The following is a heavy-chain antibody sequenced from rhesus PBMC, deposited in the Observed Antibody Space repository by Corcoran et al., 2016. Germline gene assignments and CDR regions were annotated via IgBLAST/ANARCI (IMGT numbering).Heavy chain of an antibody. Sequence: QVTLKESGPALVKPTQTLTLTCTFSGFSISTSGTGVGWIRQPPGKAQEWLASIYWNDSKNYSTSLKSRLTITKDASKNQVVLTMNNMDPVDTATYYCARVLRYSGRSGHYWGQGVLVTVSS. J-gene: IGHJ4*01. V-gene: IGHV2-95*01. D-gene: IGHD6-19*01. CDR1: GFSISTSGTG. CDR3: ARVLRYSGRSGHY. CDR2: IYWNDSK.